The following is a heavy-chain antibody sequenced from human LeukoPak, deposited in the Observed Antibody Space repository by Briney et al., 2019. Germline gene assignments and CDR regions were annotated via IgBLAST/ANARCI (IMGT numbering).Heavy chain of an antibody. CDR1: GGSFSGYY. V-gene: IGHV3-66*02. D-gene: IGHD1-26*01. Sequence: ETLSLTCAVYGGSFSGYYMSWVRQAPGKGLEWVSVIYSGGSTYYADSVKGRFTISRDNSKNTLYLQMNSLRAEDTAVYYCARGRSTFDYWGQGTLVTVSS. J-gene: IGHJ4*02. CDR3: ARGRSTFDY. CDR2: IYSGGST.